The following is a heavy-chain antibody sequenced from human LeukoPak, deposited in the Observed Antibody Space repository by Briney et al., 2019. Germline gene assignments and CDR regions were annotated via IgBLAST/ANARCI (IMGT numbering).Heavy chain of an antibody. CDR1: GYTFIRNG. V-gene: IGHV1-8*03. D-gene: IGHD3-3*01. CDR3: ARVGSWDFWSGYGGAVYYMDV. Sequence: ASVKVSCKASGYTFIRNGISWVRQATGQGLEWMGWMNPNSGNTGYAQKFQGRVTITRNTSISTAYMELSSLRSEDTAVYYCARVGSWDFWSGYGGAVYYMDVWGKGTTVTVSS. CDR2: MNPNSGNT. J-gene: IGHJ6*03.